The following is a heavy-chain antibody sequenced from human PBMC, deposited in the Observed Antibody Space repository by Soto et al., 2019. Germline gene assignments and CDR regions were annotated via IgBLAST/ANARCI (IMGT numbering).Heavy chain of an antibody. CDR2: IENDGSST. CDR3: ARSRDGYSFYFYYGMDG. CDR1: GFTFSSYW. J-gene: IGHJ6*02. V-gene: IGHV3-74*01. Sequence: PGGSLRLSCAASGFTFSSYWMHWVRQAPGKGLAWVSHIENDGSSTNYAGSVKGRFTISRDNAKNTVFLQMNSLRAEDTAVYYCARSRDGYSFYFYYGMDGWGQGTTVTVSS. D-gene: IGHD4-4*01.